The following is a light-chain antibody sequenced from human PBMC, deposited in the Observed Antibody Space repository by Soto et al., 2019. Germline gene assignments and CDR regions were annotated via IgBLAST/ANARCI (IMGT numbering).Light chain of an antibody. CDR1: NIGGKS. V-gene: IGLV3-21*04. Sequence: SYELTQPPSVSVAPGETATITCGGDNIGGKSVHWYQRKPGQDPLLIIYNDGDRPSGIPERFSGSNSGNTATLTVSRVEAGDEADYYCQVWGSNADPYVVFGGGTKLTVL. J-gene: IGLJ2*01. CDR3: QVWGSNADPYVV. CDR2: NDG.